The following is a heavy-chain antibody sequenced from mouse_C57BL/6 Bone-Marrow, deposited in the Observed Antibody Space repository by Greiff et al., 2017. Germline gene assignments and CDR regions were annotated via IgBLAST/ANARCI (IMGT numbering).Heavy chain of an antibody. CDR1: GFNIKDDY. Sequence: EVKLQESGAELVRPGASVKLSCTASGFNIKDDYMHWVKQRPEQGLEWIGWIDPENGDTEYASKFQGKATITADTSSNTAYLQLSSLTSEDTAVYYCTPANWALDYWGQGTTLTVSS. CDR2: IDPENGDT. CDR3: TPANWALDY. J-gene: IGHJ2*01. D-gene: IGHD4-1*01. V-gene: IGHV14-4*01.